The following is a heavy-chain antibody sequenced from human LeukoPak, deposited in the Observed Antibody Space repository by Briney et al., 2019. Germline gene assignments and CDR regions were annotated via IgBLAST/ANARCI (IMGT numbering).Heavy chain of an antibody. Sequence: GGSLRLSCADSGFTFSSYGMSWVRQGPGKGLEWVSGISGSGGSTDYAGSVKGRFTISRDNSKNTLYLQMNSLRAEDTAVYYCVQDWAWGAFGSWGQGTLVTVSS. D-gene: IGHD7-27*01. V-gene: IGHV3-23*01. J-gene: IGHJ4*02. CDR3: VQDWAWGAFGS. CDR2: ISGSGGST. CDR1: GFTFSSYG.